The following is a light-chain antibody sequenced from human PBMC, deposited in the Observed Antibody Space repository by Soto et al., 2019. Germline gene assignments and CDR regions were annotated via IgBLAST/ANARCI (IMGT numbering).Light chain of an antibody. CDR2: RNN. CDR1: SSNIGSNY. J-gene: IGLJ1*01. CDR3: AAWDDSLSGSV. Sequence: VLTQPPSASGAPGQRVTISCSGSSSNIGSNYVYWYQQLPGTAPKLLIYRNNQRPSGVPDRFSGSKSGTSASLAISGLRSEDEADYYCAAWDDSLSGSVFGTGTKVTVL. V-gene: IGLV1-47*01.